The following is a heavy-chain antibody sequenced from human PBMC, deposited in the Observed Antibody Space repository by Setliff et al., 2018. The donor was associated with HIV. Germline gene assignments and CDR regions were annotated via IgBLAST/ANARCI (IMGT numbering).Heavy chain of an antibody. V-gene: IGHV4-61*03. J-gene: IGHJ5*02. D-gene: IGHD2-15*01. CDR1: GGSISSGSYY. CDR2: IFPGGAT. CDR3: ARGYCGGGICYSPNWLDP. Sequence: SETLSLTCTVSGGSISSGSYYWSWIRHSPGKGLEWIGIIFPGGATNYNPSLTSRVTISVDTSKNHLFLKLTSVTTADTAVYYCARGYCGGGICYSPNWLDPWGQGTLVTVSS.